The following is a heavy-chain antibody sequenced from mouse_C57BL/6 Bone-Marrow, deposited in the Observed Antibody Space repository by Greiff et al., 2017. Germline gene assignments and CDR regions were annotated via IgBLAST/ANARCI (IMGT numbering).Heavy chain of an antibody. CDR3: ARLGDYDDFDY. J-gene: IGHJ2*01. CDR1: GYTFTSYW. D-gene: IGHD2-4*01. Sequence: VQLQQPGAELVKPGASVKLSCKASGYTFTSYWMQWVKQRPGQGLEWIGEIDPSDSYTNYNQKFKGKATLPVDTSSSTAYMQRSSLTSEDSAVYYCARLGDYDDFDYWGKGTTLTVSA. V-gene: IGHV1-50*01. CDR2: IDPSDSYT.